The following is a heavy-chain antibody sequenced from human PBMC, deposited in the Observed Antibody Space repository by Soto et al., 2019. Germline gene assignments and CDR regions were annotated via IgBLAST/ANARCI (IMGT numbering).Heavy chain of an antibody. CDR1: GGTFSSYA. V-gene: IGHV1-69*01. D-gene: IGHD3-22*01. J-gene: IGHJ5*02. CDR3: ARGGNDDDSSGYYCWFDP. CDR2: IIPIFGTA. Sequence: QVQLVQSGAEVKKPGSSVKVSCKASGGTFSSYAISWVRQAPGQGLEWMGGIIPIFGTANYAQKFQGRVTITADESTSPAYMELSSLRSEDTAVYYCARGGNDDDSSGYYCWFDPWGQGTLVTVSS.